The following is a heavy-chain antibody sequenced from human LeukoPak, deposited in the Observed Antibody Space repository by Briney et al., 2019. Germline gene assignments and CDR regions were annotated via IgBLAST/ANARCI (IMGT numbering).Heavy chain of an antibody. Sequence: ASVKVSCKASGYTFTSYGISWVRQAPGQGLEWMGMINPSGGSTLYAQKFQGRVTMTRDMSTSTVYMELSSLRSEDTAVYYCARARFTSSWYGDALNYWGQGTLVTVSS. CDR3: ARARFTSSWYGDALNY. J-gene: IGHJ4*02. CDR1: GYTFTSYG. V-gene: IGHV1-46*01. D-gene: IGHD6-13*01. CDR2: INPSGGST.